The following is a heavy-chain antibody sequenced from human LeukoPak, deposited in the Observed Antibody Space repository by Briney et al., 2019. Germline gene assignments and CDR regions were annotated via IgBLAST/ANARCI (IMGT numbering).Heavy chain of an antibody. CDR3: AKDSSYSSGWYSNVDY. CDR1: GFTFTSYA. J-gene: IGHJ4*02. D-gene: IGHD6-19*01. Sequence: PGGSLRLSCAASGFTFTSYAMSWVRQAPGKGLEWVSAISGSGGSTYYADSVKGRFTISRDNSKNTLYLQMNSLRAEDTAVYYCAKDSSYSSGWYSNVDYWGQGTLVTVSS. CDR2: ISGSGGST. V-gene: IGHV3-23*01.